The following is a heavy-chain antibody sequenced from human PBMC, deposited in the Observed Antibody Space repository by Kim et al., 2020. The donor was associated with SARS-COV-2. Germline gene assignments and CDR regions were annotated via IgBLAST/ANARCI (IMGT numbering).Heavy chain of an antibody. CDR2: IYYSGST. D-gene: IGHD5-18*01. Sequence: SETLSLTCTVSGGSISSGGYYWSWIRQHPGKGLEWIGYIYYSGSTYYNPSLKSRVTISVDTSKNQFSLKLSSVTAADTAVYYCARDGGYSYGWYYYGMDVWGQGTTVTVSS. J-gene: IGHJ6*02. CDR1: GGSISSGGYY. CDR3: ARDGGYSYGWYYYGMDV. V-gene: IGHV4-31*03.